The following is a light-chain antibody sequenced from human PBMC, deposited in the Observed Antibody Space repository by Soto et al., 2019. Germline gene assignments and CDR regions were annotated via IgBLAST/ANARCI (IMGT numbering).Light chain of an antibody. J-gene: IGLJ1*01. CDR2: EGS. CDR1: SSDVGSYNL. CDR3: CSYAGSSTYV. V-gene: IGLV2-23*01. Sequence: QSVLAQPASVSGPPGQSITISCTGTSSDVGSYNLVSWYQQHPGKAPKVMIYEGSKRPSGVSNRFSGSKSGNTASLTISGLQAEDEADYYCCSYAGSSTYVFGTGTKVTIL.